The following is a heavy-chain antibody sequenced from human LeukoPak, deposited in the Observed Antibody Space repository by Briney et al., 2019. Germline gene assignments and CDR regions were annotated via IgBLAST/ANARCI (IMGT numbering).Heavy chain of an antibody. D-gene: IGHD5-24*01. CDR3: ARESPQERWFDP. J-gene: IGHJ5*02. CDR2: IYHSGST. V-gene: IGHV4-38-2*02. Sequence: SETLSLTCTVSGYSISSGYYWGWIRQPPGKGLEWIGSIYHSGSTYYNPSLKSRVTISVDTSKNQFSLKLSSVTAADTAVYYCARESPQERWFDPWRQGTLVTVSS. CDR1: GYSISSGYY.